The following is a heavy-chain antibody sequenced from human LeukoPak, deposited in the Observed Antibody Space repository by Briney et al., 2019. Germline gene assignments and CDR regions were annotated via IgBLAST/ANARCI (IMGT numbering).Heavy chain of an antibody. Sequence: ASVKVSCKASGYTFTSYGISWVRQAPGQGLEWMGWISADNGNTNYAQKLQGRVTMTTDTSTSTAYMELRSLRSDDTAVYYCARDTPYCSSTSCYPGAGNWFDPWGQGTLVTVSS. CDR1: GYTFTSYG. V-gene: IGHV1-18*01. D-gene: IGHD2-2*01. CDR2: ISADNGNT. CDR3: ARDTPYCSSTSCYPGAGNWFDP. J-gene: IGHJ5*02.